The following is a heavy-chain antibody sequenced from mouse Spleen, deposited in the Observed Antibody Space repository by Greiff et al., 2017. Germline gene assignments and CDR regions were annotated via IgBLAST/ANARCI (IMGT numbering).Heavy chain of an antibody. CDR3: ARSIYYDYDGAY. CDR2: INPSSGYT. CDR1: GYTFTSYT. Sequence: VQVVESGAELARPGASVKMSCKASGYTFTSYTMHWVKQRPGQGLEWIGYINPSSGYTKYNQKFKDKATLTADKSSSTAYMQLSSLTSEDSAVYYCARSIYYDYDGAYWGQGTLVTVSA. D-gene: IGHD2-4*01. V-gene: IGHV1-4*01. J-gene: IGHJ3*01.